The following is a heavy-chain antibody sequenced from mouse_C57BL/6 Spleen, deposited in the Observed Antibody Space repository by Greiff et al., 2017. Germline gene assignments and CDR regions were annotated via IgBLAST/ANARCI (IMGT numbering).Heavy chain of an antibody. D-gene: IGHD2-4*01. CDR2: IWWDDDK. CDR3: ARIYDYDGRSWFAY. J-gene: IGHJ3*01. V-gene: IGHV8-8*01. CDR1: GFPLSTSGMG. Sequence: QVTLKVSGPGILQPSQTLSLTCSFSGFPLSTSGMGVGWIRQPPGKGLEWLAHIWWDDDKYYNPALKSRLSISKDTYKNQVFLMLANVDTADTATYYCARIYDYDGRSWFAYWGQGTLVTVSA.